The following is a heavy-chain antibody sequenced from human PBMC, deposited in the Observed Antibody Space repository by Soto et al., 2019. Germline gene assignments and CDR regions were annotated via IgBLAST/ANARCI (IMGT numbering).Heavy chain of an antibody. CDR1: GGSMSSGGYY. D-gene: IGHD6-13*01. J-gene: IGHJ4*02. V-gene: IGHV4-31*03. Sequence: SETLSLTCTVSGGSMSSGGYYWSWIRQHPGKGLEWIGYIYYTGSTYYNPSLKSRITMSVDTSKNQFSLKLSSVTAADTAVYYCARLPIAAAVPYYFDYWGQGTLVTVSS. CDR3: ARLPIAAAVPYYFDY. CDR2: IYYTGST.